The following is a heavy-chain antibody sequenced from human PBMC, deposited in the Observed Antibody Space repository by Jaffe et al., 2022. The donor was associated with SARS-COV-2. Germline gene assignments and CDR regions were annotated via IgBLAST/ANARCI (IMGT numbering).Heavy chain of an antibody. CDR2: ISWNSGSI. V-gene: IGHV3-9*01. J-gene: IGHJ4*02. CDR3: ATSSGWLIPPDY. D-gene: IGHD6-19*01. Sequence: EVQLVESGGGLVQPGRSLRLSCAASGFTFDDYAMHWVRQAPGKGLEWVSGISWNSGSIGYADSVKGRFTISRDNAKNSLYLQMNSLRAEDTALYYCATSSGWLIPPDYWGQGTLVTVSS. CDR1: GFTFDDYA.